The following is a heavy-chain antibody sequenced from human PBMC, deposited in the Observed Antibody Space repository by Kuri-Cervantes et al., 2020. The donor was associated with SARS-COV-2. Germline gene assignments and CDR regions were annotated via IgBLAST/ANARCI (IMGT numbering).Heavy chain of an antibody. Sequence: GESLKISCVASGFAFYDYGFHWVRQAPGKGLEWVAVISYDGSNKYYADSVKGRSTISRDNSKNTLYLQMNSLRAEDTAVYYCARDLGVVVPAIDYGMDVWGQGTTVTVSS. CDR2: ISYDGSNK. CDR3: ARDLGVVVPAIDYGMDV. J-gene: IGHJ6*02. V-gene: IGHV3-30*03. D-gene: IGHD2-2*01. CDR1: GFAFYDYG.